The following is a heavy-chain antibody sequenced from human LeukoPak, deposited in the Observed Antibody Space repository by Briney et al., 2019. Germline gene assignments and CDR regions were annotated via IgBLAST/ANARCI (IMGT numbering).Heavy chain of an antibody. CDR1: GFTFSSYS. Sequence: PGGSLRLSCAASGFTFSSYSMNWVRQAPGKGLEWVAVISYDGSNKYYADSVKGRFTISRDNSKNTLYLQMNSLRAEDTAVYYCAKLASPDTTGAFDIWGQGTMVTVSS. D-gene: IGHD1-1*01. CDR3: AKLASPDTTGAFDI. CDR2: ISYDGSNK. V-gene: IGHV3-30*18. J-gene: IGHJ3*02.